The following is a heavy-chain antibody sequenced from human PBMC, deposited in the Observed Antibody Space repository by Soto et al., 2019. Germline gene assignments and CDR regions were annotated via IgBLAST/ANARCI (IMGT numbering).Heavy chain of an antibody. D-gene: IGHD6-19*01. Sequence: SQTLSLTCATSGESVSSNSAAWNWIRQSPSRGLEWLGRTYYRSKWYNDYAVSVKSRITINPDTSKNQFSLQLNSVTPEDTAVYYCARGAAVAGTYQDYYYYYGMDVWGQGTTVTVSS. CDR3: ARGAAVAGTYQDYYYYYGMDV. CDR2: TYYRSKWYN. J-gene: IGHJ6*02. CDR1: GESVSSNSAA. V-gene: IGHV6-1*01.